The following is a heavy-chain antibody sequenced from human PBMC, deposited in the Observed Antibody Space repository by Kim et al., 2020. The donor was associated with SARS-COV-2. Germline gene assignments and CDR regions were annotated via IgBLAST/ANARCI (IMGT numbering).Heavy chain of an antibody. Sequence: GGSLRLSCAASGFTFSSYSMNWVRQAPGKGLEWVSSISSSSSYIYYADSVKGRFTISRDNAKNSLYLQMNSLRAEDTAVYYCAREEGYCSGGSCYSTTLDSDPWGQGTLVTVSS. J-gene: IGHJ5*02. CDR1: GFTFSSYS. D-gene: IGHD2-15*01. CDR2: ISSSSSYI. V-gene: IGHV3-21*01. CDR3: AREEGYCSGGSCYSTTLDSDP.